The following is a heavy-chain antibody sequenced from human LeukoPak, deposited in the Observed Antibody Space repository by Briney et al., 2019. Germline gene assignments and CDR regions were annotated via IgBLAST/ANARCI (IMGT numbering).Heavy chain of an antibody. J-gene: IGHJ4*02. CDR3: AKDLGGSATTV. V-gene: IGHV3-9*01. D-gene: IGHD2-2*01. CDR2: ISWSGDRM. CDR1: GFTFEDHV. Sequence: GGSLRLSCAASGFTFEDHVMHWVRQAPGKGLEWVSSISWSGDRMGYADAVKGRFTISRDNAKNSLFLQMNSLRVEDTALYYCAKDLGGSATTVWGQGTLVTVSS.